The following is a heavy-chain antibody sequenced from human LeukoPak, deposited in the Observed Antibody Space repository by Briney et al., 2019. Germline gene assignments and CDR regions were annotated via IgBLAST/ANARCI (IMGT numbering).Heavy chain of an antibody. Sequence: GRSLRLSCAASGFTFSSYGMHWVRQAPGKGLEWVAVISYDGSNKYYADSVKGRFTISRDNSKDTLYLQMNSLRAEDTAVYYCAKGPDMVRGVTPYWYYYYGMDVWGKGTTVTVSS. D-gene: IGHD3-10*01. CDR1: GFTFSSYG. CDR3: AKGPDMVRGVTPYWYYYYGMDV. J-gene: IGHJ6*04. CDR2: ISYDGSNK. V-gene: IGHV3-30*18.